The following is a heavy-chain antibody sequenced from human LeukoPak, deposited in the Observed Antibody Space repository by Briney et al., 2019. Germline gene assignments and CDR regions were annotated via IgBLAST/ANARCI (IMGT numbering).Heavy chain of an antibody. CDR3: AKDMGIAVQSGAFDI. J-gene: IGHJ3*02. V-gene: IGHV3-43D*03. Sequence: GGSLRLSCAASGFTFDDYAMHWVRQAPGKGLEWVSLISWDGGSTYYADSVKGRFTISRDNSKNSLYLQMNSLRAEDTALYYCAKDMGIAVQSGAFDIWGQGTMVTVSS. CDR2: ISWDGGST. D-gene: IGHD6-13*01. CDR1: GFTFDDYA.